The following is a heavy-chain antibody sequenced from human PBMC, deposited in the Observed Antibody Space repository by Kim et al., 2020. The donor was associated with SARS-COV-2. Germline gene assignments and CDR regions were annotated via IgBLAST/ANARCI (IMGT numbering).Heavy chain of an antibody. Sequence: YYADPVKGRFTISRDKSKNTLYLQMNSLRAEDTAVYYCAKDFSAVGATDYWGQGTLVTVSS. J-gene: IGHJ4*02. CDR3: AKDFSAVGATDY. D-gene: IGHD1-26*01. V-gene: IGHV3-23*01.